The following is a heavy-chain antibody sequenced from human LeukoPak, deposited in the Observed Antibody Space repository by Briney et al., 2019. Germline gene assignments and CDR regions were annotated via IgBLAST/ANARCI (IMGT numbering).Heavy chain of an antibody. J-gene: IGHJ4*02. V-gene: IGHV3-7*01. Sequence: PGGSLRLSCAASGFTFSCYWMSWVRQAPGKGLEWVANIKQDGSEKYYVDSVKGRFTISRDNAKNSLYLQMNSLRAEDTAVYYCARVMAVDSSGWPTKYYFDYWGQGTLVTVSS. CDR3: ARVMAVDSSGWPTKYYFDY. CDR2: IKQDGSEK. CDR1: GFTFSCYW. D-gene: IGHD6-19*01.